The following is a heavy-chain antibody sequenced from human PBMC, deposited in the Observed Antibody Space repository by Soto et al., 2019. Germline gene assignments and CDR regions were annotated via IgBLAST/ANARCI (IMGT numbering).Heavy chain of an antibody. J-gene: IGHJ5*02. Sequence: VQLQESGPGLVEPSETLSLTCTVSGGSISNYYWSWIRQPAGKGLEWIGRIYTSGNTNYNPSLKGRVTMSVDMSKNQFSLKLSSVAAADTAVYYCARDYNGDNGRAFDPWGQGTLVTVSS. CDR3: ARDYNGDNGRAFDP. D-gene: IGHD4-17*01. V-gene: IGHV4-4*07. CDR1: GGSISNYY. CDR2: IYTSGNT.